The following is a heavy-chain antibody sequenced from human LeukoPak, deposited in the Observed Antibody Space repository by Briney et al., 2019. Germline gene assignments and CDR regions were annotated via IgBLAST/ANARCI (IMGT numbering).Heavy chain of an antibody. Sequence: XXXIXYXGXTXSNPXLNXRXTISVDTSKNQFSLKLSSVTAAXTAVYYXASXGGNPRAFDYWGQGTLVTVPS. D-gene: IGHD4-23*01. V-gene: IGHV4-39*01. CDR2: IXYXGXT. J-gene: IGHJ4*02. CDR3: ASXGGNPRAFDY.